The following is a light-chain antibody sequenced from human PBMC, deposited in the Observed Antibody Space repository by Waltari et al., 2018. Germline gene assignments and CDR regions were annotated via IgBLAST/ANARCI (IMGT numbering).Light chain of an antibody. V-gene: IGKV1-39*01. Sequence: DIQMTQSPSSLSASIGDTITVTCRASQNIRTYLNWYQQKPAKAPKLLIFGASSLPRGVPSGFSGSASGTAFTLTITNLQPDDFATYCCQQSFSSPWTFGQGTTV. CDR2: GAS. CDR3: QQSFSSPWT. CDR1: QNIRTY. J-gene: IGKJ1*01.